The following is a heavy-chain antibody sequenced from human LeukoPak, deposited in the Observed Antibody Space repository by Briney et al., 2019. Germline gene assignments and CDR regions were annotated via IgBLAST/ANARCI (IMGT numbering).Heavy chain of an antibody. Sequence: GASVKVSCKTSGYTFTSYGISWVRQAPGQGLEWMGWISAYNGNTNYAQKLQGRVTMTTDTSTSTAYTELRSLRSDDTAVYYCARDKDSSSCFYDYWGQGTLVTVSS. D-gene: IGHD6-6*01. CDR3: ARDKDSSSCFYDY. V-gene: IGHV1-18*01. CDR2: ISAYNGNT. CDR1: GYTFTSYG. J-gene: IGHJ4*02.